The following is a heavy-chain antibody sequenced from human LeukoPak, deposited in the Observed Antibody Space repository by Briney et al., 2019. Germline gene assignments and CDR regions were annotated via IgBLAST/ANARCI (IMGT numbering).Heavy chain of an antibody. Sequence: SETLSLTCTVSGGSISSGDYYWSWIRQPPGKGLEWIGYIYYTGSTYYNPSLKSRVTISVDTSKNQFSLKLSSVTAADTAVYYCARVRIYYFDYWGQGTLVTVSS. CDR2: IYYTGST. CDR1: GGSISSGDYY. CDR3: ARVRIYYFDY. V-gene: IGHV4-30-4*01. J-gene: IGHJ4*02. D-gene: IGHD1-14*01.